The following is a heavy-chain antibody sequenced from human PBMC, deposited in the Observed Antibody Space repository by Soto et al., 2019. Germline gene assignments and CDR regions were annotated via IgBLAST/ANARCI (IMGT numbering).Heavy chain of an antibody. J-gene: IGHJ3*02. Sequence: GSLRLSCAASGFSFSSYSMDWVRQAPGKGLEWVSCIRSSSSYIYYADSVKGRFTISRDNAKNSLYLQMNSLRAEDTAVYYCARESYYDSSGYPGAFDIWGQGTMVTVSS. CDR2: IRSSSSYI. CDR3: ARESYYDSSGYPGAFDI. CDR1: GFSFSSYS. D-gene: IGHD3-22*01. V-gene: IGHV3-21*06.